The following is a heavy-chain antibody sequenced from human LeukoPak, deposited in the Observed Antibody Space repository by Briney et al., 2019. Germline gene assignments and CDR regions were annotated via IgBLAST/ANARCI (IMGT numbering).Heavy chain of an antibody. Sequence: PGGSLRLSCTASGFTFGDYAMSWVRQAPGKGLEWVGFIRSKAYGGTTEYAASVKGRFTISRDDSKSIAYLQMNSLKTEDTAVYYCTRSVEATTKFDYWGQGTLVTVSS. CDR1: GFTFGDYA. D-gene: IGHD1-26*01. CDR2: IRSKAYGGTT. CDR3: TRSVEATTKFDY. J-gene: IGHJ4*02. V-gene: IGHV3-49*04.